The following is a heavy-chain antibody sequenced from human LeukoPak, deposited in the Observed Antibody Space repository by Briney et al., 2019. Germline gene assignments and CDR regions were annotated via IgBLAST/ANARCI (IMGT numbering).Heavy chain of an antibody. D-gene: IGHD4-23*01. CDR2: IHYRGNT. Sequence: SETLSLTCAVSGGSSRSGDYFWSWIRQPPGKGLEWIGHIHYRGNTYYNPSLKSRVSISVDTSKNQFSLKLSFVTAADTAVYYCARENNDYGGKKAFDYWGQGTLVTVSS. V-gene: IGHV4-30-4*01. J-gene: IGHJ4*02. CDR3: ARENNDYGGKKAFDY. CDR1: GGSSRSGDYF.